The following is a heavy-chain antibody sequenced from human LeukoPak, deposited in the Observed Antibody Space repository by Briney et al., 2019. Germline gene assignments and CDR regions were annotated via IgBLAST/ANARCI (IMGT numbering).Heavy chain of an antibody. D-gene: IGHD1-26*01. CDR3: ARDRTYSGSFIDY. V-gene: IGHV3-30*03. CDR1: GFTFSSYG. J-gene: IGHJ4*02. Sequence: GGSLRLSCAASGFTFSSYGMHWVRQAPGKGLEWVAVISYDGSKTYYADSVKGRFTISRDNSKNTLYLQMNSLRAEDTAVYYCARDRTYSGSFIDYWGQGTLVTVSS. CDR2: ISYDGSKT.